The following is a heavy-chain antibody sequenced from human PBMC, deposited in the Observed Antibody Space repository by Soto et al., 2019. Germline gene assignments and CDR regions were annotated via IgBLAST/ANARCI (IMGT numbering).Heavy chain of an antibody. Sequence: GESLKISCKCSGYSFTSYGISWVRQAPGQGLEWMGWISVYNGNTNYAQKLQGRVTMTTDTSTSTAYMELRSLRSDDTAVYYCASGWFGEFVYYFDYWGQGTLVTVSS. J-gene: IGHJ4*02. D-gene: IGHD3-10*01. CDR3: ASGWFGEFVYYFDY. CDR1: GYSFTSYG. CDR2: ISVYNGNT. V-gene: IGHV1-18*01.